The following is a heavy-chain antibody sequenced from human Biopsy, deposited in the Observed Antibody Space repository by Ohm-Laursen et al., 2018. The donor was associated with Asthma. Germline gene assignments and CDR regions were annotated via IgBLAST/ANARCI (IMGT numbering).Heavy chain of an antibody. CDR1: GFSFDDCA. Sequence: SLRLSCTASGFSFDDCAMHWVRQAPGKGLEWVSSISWNSGNIDYADSVKGRFTISRDNAKNSLYLQMQSLRPEDTAFYYCARTFHFWSPYHAEHYQLWGQGTLVTVPS. J-gene: IGHJ1*01. V-gene: IGHV3-9*01. D-gene: IGHD3-3*02. CDR3: ARTFHFWSPYHAEHYQL. CDR2: ISWNSGNI.